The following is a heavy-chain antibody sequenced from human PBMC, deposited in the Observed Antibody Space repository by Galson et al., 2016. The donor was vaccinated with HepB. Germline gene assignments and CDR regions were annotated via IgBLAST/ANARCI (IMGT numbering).Heavy chain of an antibody. CDR1: GFVFSNFG. J-gene: IGHJ4*02. CDR2: ISTRRTT. Sequence: SLRLSCAASGFVFSNFGLSRVRQAPGKGLEWVASISTRRTTYYSDSVQGRFTISRDNSNNTLYLQMNGLRAEDTAVYYCAKERLVRRIFYHWGQGTLLTVSS. D-gene: IGHD1-1*01. CDR3: AKERLVRRIFYH. V-gene: IGHV3-23*01.